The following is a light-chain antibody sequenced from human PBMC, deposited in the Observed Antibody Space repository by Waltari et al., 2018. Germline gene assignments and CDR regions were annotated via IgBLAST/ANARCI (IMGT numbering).Light chain of an antibody. V-gene: IGKV3-20*01. CDR1: RTVRTDY. J-gene: IGKJ3*01. CDR3: QQYGDSPFS. CDR2: GAS. Sequence: EIVLTQSPGTLSLSPGERATLSCRASRTVRTDYLAWFQHKPGQAPRLLIHGASNRATGIPDRFSGSGSGTDFTLTISRLEPEDLAVYYCQQYGDSPFSFGPGTTVQIK.